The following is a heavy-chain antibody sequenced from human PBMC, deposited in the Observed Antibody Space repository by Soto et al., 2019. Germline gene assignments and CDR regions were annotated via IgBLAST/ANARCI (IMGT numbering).Heavy chain of an antibody. Sequence: AISGSGGSTYYADSVKGRFTISRDNSKNTLYLQMNSLRAEDTAVYYCAKPGKSGYDLGSLFDYWGQGTLVTVSS. J-gene: IGHJ4*02. V-gene: IGHV3-23*01. CDR3: AKPGKSGYDLGSLFDY. D-gene: IGHD5-12*01. CDR2: ISGSGGST.